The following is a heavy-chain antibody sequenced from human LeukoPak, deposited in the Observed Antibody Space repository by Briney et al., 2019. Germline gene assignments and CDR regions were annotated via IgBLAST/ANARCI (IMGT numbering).Heavy chain of an antibody. D-gene: IGHD2-21*02. Sequence: SVKVSCKASGYTFTCYYMHWVRQAPGQGLEWMGGLFPIFGTANYAQKFQGRVTITADESTSTAYMELSSLRSEDTAVYYCANSQLAYCGGDCYSGFSFDYWGQGTLVTVSS. CDR1: GYTFTCYY. J-gene: IGHJ4*02. CDR3: ANSQLAYCGGDCYSGFSFDY. CDR2: LFPIFGTA. V-gene: IGHV1-69*13.